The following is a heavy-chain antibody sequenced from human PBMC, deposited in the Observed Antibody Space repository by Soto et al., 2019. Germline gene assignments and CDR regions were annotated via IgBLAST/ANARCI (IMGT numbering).Heavy chain of an antibody. J-gene: IGHJ4*02. CDR2: INPNSGGT. D-gene: IGHD3-22*01. V-gene: IGHV1-2*02. CDR3: SLSSGLPLPFDY. Sequence: ASVKVSCKASGYTFTGYYMHWVRQAPGQGLEWMGWINPNSGGTNYAQKFQGRVTMTRDTSISTAYMELSRLRSDDTALYYCSLSSGLPLPFDYWGQGTLVTVSA. CDR1: GYTFTGYY.